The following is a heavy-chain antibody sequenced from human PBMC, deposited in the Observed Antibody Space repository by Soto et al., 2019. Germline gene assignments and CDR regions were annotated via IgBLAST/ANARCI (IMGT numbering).Heavy chain of an antibody. V-gene: IGHV4-34*01. J-gene: IGHJ4*02. CDR3: ARYRSYARGYYFDY. Sequence: QVQLQQWGAGLLKPSETLSLTCAVYGGSFSGYYWSWIRQPPGKGLEWIGEINHSGSTNYNPSLKSRVTISVDTSKHQFSLKLSSVTAADTAVYYCARYRSYARGYYFDYWGQGTLVTVSS. CDR1: GGSFSGYY. D-gene: IGHD2-2*01. CDR2: INHSGST.